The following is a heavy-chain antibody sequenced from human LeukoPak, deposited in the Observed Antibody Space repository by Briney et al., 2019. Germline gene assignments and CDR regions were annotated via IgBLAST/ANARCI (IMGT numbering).Heavy chain of an antibody. CDR2: ISWNSGSI. CDR3: AKDRSGSGYFDY. Sequence: PGRSLRLSCVASGFTFDDYAMYWVRQAPGKGLEWVSGISWNSGSIGYADSVKGRFTISRDTSKNTLYLQMNSLRAEDTAVYYCAKDRSGSGYFDYWGQGTLVTVSS. J-gene: IGHJ4*02. D-gene: IGHD3-10*01. CDR1: GFTFDDYA. V-gene: IGHV3-9*01.